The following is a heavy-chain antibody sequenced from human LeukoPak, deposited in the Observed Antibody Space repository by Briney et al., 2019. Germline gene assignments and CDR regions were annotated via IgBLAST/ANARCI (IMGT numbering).Heavy chain of an antibody. J-gene: IGHJ3*02. Sequence: GGSLRLSCAASGFTFSQYTIHWVRQAPGKGLEWVAFISYDGSNKYYADSVKGRFTISRDNSMDTLYLHMNSLRAEDTAVYYCATSKNGGGYDAFDIWGQGTMVTVSS. CDR2: ISYDGSNK. V-gene: IGHV3-30-3*01. CDR3: ATSKNGGGYDAFDI. CDR1: GFTFSQYT. D-gene: IGHD4-23*01.